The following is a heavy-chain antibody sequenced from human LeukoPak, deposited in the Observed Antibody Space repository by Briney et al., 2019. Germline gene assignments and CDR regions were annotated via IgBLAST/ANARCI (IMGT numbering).Heavy chain of an antibody. CDR1: GGSISSYY. CDR3: ARDSVVVVAATSGGSWFDP. CDR2: IYTSGST. Sequence: PSETLSLTCTVSGGSISSYYWSWIRQPAGKGLEWIGRIYTSGSTNYNPSLKSRVTMSVDTSKNQFSLKLSSVTAADTAVYYCARDSVVVVAATSGGSWFDPWGQGTLVTVSS. D-gene: IGHD2-15*01. J-gene: IGHJ5*02. V-gene: IGHV4-4*07.